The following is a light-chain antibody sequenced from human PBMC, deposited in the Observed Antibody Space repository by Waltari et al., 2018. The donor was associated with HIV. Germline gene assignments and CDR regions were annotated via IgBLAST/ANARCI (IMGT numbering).Light chain of an antibody. Sequence: DIQMTPSPSSLSASVGDRVTITCRASQSISSYLNWYQQKPGKAPKFLIYAASSLQSGVPSRFSGSGSGTDFTLTISSLQPEDFATYYCQQGYSTPPTFGQGTKLEIK. CDR3: QQGYSTPPT. J-gene: IGKJ2*01. V-gene: IGKV1-39*01. CDR1: QSISSY. CDR2: AAS.